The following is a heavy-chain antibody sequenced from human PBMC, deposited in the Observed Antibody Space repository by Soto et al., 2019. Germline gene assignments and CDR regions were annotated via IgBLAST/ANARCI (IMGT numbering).Heavy chain of an antibody. V-gene: IGHV3-30*18. Sequence: QVQLVESGGGVVQPGRSLRLSCAASGFTFSSYGMHWVRQAPGKGLEWVAVISYDGSNKYYADSVKGRFTISRDNSKNTLYLQMNRLRAEDTAVYYCAKGGSSSWYGMDVWCQGTTVTVSS. CDR3: AKGGSSSWYGMDV. CDR2: ISYDGSNK. CDR1: GFTFSSYG. J-gene: IGHJ6*02. D-gene: IGHD6-13*01.